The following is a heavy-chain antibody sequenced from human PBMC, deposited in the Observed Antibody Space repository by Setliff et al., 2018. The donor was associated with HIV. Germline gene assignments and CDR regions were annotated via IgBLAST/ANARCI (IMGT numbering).Heavy chain of an antibody. Sequence: SGPTLVNPTQTLTLTCTFSGFSLSTNRMCVGWIRQPPGKALEWLARIDWDDDKYYNTSLQTRLTISKDTSKNQVVLTMTNMDPADTATYYCARIQSPTMVIDYWGRGTLVTVS. J-gene: IGHJ4*02. CDR2: IDWDDDK. V-gene: IGHV2-70*11. D-gene: IGHD3-10*01. CDR1: GFSLSTNRMC. CDR3: ARIQSPTMVIDY.